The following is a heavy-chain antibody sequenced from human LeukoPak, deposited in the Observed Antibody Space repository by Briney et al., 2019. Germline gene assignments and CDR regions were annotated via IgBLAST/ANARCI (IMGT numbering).Heavy chain of an antibody. D-gene: IGHD3-9*01. CDR2: INPNSGGT. V-gene: IGHV1-2*02. CDR3: ARALDYDILTGYYTDY. CDR1: GYTFNGYY. Sequence: ASVKVSCKASGYTFNGYYMHWVRQAPGQGLEWMGWINPNSGGTDYAQKFQGRVTMTRDTSISTGYMELSRLRSDDTAVYYCARALDYDILTGYYTDYWGQGTLVTVSS. J-gene: IGHJ4*02.